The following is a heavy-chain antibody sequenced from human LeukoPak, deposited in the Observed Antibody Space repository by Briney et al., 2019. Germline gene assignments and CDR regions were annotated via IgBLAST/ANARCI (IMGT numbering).Heavy chain of an antibody. J-gene: IGHJ4*02. CDR2: IIPIFGTA. Sequence: ASVKVSCKASGGTFSSYAISWVRQAPGQGLEWMGGIIPIFGTANYAQKFQGRVTITTDESTSTAYMELSSLGSEDTAVYYCARDLGNPGTVGYFDYWGQGNLVTVSS. D-gene: IGHD4-23*01. CDR1: GGTFSSYA. CDR3: ARDLGNPGTVGYFDY. V-gene: IGHV1-69*05.